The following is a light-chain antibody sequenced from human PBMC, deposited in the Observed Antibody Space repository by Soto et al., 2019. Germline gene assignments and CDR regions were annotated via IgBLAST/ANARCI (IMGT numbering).Light chain of an antibody. CDR2: AAS. J-gene: IGKJ3*01. Sequence: DIQMTQSPTSLSASVGDRVTITCRASQGISNFGAWYQQKPGKAPQLLIYAASTLQSGLPSRFSGSGSGTVFPLTINSLQPEDVATYSCQKYSSVPVFGPGTKVEIK. V-gene: IGKV1-27*01. CDR1: QGISNF. CDR3: QKYSSVPV.